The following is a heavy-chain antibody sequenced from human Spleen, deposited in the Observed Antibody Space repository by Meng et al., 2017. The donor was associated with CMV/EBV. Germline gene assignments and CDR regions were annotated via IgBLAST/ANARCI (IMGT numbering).Heavy chain of an antibody. CDR2: IRYDGSNK. V-gene: IGHV3-30*02. CDR3: ANAAYSSSWYSDY. J-gene: IGHJ4*02. D-gene: IGHD6-13*01. CDR1: GFTFSSYG. Sequence: GGSLKISCAASGFTFSSYGMHWVRQAPGKGLEWVAFIRYDGSNKYYADSVKGRFTISRDNSKNTLYLQMNSLRAEDTAVYYCANAAYSSSWYSDYWGQGTLVTVSS.